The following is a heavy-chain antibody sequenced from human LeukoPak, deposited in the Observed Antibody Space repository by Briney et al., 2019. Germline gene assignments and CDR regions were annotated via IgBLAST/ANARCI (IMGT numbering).Heavy chain of an antibody. Sequence: GGSLRLSCAASGFSFSSHAMHWVRQAPGKGLEWVAVISYDGSNKYYADSVKGRFTISRDDSKNTLYLQMNSLKPEDTAVYYCARPKESMGATGYFNYWGQGTLVTVSS. D-gene: IGHD1-26*01. CDR3: ARPKESMGATGYFNY. CDR2: ISYDGSNK. J-gene: IGHJ4*02. CDR1: GFSFSSHA. V-gene: IGHV3-30-3*01.